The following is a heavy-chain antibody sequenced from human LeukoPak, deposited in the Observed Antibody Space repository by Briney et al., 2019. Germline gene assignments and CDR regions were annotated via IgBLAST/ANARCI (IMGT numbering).Heavy chain of an antibody. Sequence: PGGSLRLSCAASGFTFSSYGMHWVRQAPGKGLEWVAFIRYDGSNKYYADSVKGRFTISRDNSKNTLYLRMNCLRAEDTAVYYCTKDRSGSYYAYFQHWGQGTLVTVSS. V-gene: IGHV3-30*02. CDR1: GFTFSSYG. D-gene: IGHD1-26*01. CDR3: TKDRSGSYYAYFQH. J-gene: IGHJ1*01. CDR2: IRYDGSNK.